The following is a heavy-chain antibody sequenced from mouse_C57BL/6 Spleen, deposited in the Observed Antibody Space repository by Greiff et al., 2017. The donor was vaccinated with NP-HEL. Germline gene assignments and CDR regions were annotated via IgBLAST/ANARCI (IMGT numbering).Heavy chain of an antibody. V-gene: IGHV1-50*01. CDR1: GYTFTSYW. J-gene: IGHJ3*01. D-gene: IGHD3-2*02. CDR2: IDPSDSYT. Sequence: QVQLQQPGAELVKPGASVKLSCKASGYTFTSYWMQWVKQRPGQGLEWIGEIDPSDSYTTYNQKFKGKATLTVDTSSSTAYMQLSSLTSEDSAVYYCARRTAQATWFAYWGQGTLVTVSA. CDR3: ARRTAQATWFAY.